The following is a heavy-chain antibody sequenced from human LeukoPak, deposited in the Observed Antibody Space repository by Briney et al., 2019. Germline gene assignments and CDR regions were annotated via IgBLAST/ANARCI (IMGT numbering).Heavy chain of an antibody. CDR3: SRLRYNNRWEGMDV. V-gene: IGHV3-23*01. J-gene: IGHJ6*02. D-gene: IGHD1-1*01. CDR2: ITSSGGET. CDR1: GFTFSSFG. Sequence: TGGSLRLSCAASGFTFSSFGMSWVRQAPGKGLEWVSLITSSGGETFYEDSVKGRFTISRDNSKKTLYLEMNSLRGEDTAVYYCSRLRYNNRWEGMDVWGQGTTVTVSS.